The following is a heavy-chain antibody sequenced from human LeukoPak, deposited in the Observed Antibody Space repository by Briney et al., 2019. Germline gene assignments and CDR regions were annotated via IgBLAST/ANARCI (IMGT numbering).Heavy chain of an antibody. J-gene: IGHJ4*01. CDR3: ARDAQRGFDYSNSLKY. Sequence: GRSLRLSCAASGFIYSHYGMHCVRQAPGKGLEWVAVIWSDGSNRFYAGSVKGRFTISRDNSQNTLFLQMNSLRAEDTAMYYCARDAQRGFDYSNSLKYWGHGTLVTVSS. V-gene: IGHV3-33*01. CDR2: IWSDGSNR. CDR1: GFIYSHYG. D-gene: IGHD4-11*01.